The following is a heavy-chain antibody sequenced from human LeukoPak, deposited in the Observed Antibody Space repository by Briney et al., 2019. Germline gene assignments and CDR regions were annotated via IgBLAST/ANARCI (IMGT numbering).Heavy chain of an antibody. CDR3: TTSEEEEGAFDI. CDR2: ITPKSES. V-gene: IGHV3-15*01. J-gene: IGHJ3*02. CDR1: ENVHSDFTFTNAW. Sequence: GGSLRLSCVVSENVHSDFTFTNAWVNWVRQAPGKGLGYIGHITPKSESNYGEHVEGRFDISRDDSKNTVYLQMDSLRTEDTAEYFCTTSEEEEGAFDIWGQGTMVTVSS.